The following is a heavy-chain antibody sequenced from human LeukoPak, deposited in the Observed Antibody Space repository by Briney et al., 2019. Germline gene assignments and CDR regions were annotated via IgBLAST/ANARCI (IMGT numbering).Heavy chain of an antibody. Sequence: PSETLSLTCTASGGSISSYYWSWLPQPPGKGLECIGDIYYSGSTNYNPSLKSRVTISVDTSQKQFSLKLSSVNSPDAAVYYSASTITAWGTRGSYFDYCGQGPLVTVSS. V-gene: IGHV4-59*01. CDR2: IYYSGST. J-gene: IGHJ4*02. D-gene: IGHD3-16*01. CDR1: GGSISSYY. CDR3: ASTITAWGTRGSYFDY.